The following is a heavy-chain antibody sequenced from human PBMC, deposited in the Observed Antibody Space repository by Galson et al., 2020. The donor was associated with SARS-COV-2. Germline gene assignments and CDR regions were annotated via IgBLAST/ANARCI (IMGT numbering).Heavy chain of an antibody. Sequence: QLGESLKISCDASGFTFSSFGLHWVRQAPGKGLEWVAFIRDDGNNKFYADSVRGRFILSRDNSKNTLYLQMTSLRADNTALYFCATGTTQRFRFGELSPLDYWGQGTLATVSS. CDR2: IRDDGNNK. V-gene: IGHV3-30*02. D-gene: IGHD3-16*02. CDR1: GFTFSSFG. CDR3: ATGTTQRFRFGELSPLDY. J-gene: IGHJ4*02.